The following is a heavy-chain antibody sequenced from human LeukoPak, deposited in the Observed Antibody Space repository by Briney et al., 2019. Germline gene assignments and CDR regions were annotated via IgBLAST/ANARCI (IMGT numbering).Heavy chain of an antibody. Sequence: SETLSLTCAVYGGSFSGYYWSWIRQPPGKGLEWIGEINHSGSTNYNPSLKSRVTISVDTSKNQFSLKLSSVTAADTAVYYCAREDGRGVIIWGQGTLVTVSS. CDR1: GGSFSGYY. D-gene: IGHD3-10*02. V-gene: IGHV4-34*01. CDR2: INHSGST. J-gene: IGHJ4*02. CDR3: AREDGRGVII.